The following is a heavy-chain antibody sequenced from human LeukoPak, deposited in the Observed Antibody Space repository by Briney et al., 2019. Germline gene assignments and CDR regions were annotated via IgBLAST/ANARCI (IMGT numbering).Heavy chain of an antibody. CDR3: ARDGLGATATLGGWFDP. Sequence: SETLSLTCTVSGGSISSGGYYWSWIRQHPGKGLEWIGYIYYSGSTYYNPSLKSRVTISVDTSKNQFSLKLNSVTAADTAVYYCARDGLGATATLGGWFDPWGQGTLVTVSS. CDR2: IYYSGST. J-gene: IGHJ5*02. V-gene: IGHV4-31*03. CDR1: GGSISSGGYY. D-gene: IGHD2-15*01.